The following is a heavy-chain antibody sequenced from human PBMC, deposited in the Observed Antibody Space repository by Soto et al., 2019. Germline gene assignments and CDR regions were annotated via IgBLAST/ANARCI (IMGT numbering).Heavy chain of an antibody. V-gene: IGHV4-39*01. D-gene: IGHD6-19*01. Sequence: PSETLSLTCTVSGGSISSSSYYWGWIRQPPGKGLGWIGSIYYSGGTYYNPSLKSRVTISVDTSKNQFSLKLSSVTAADTAVYYCACINLFIAVAGTCFDYWGQGTLVTVSS. J-gene: IGHJ4*02. CDR3: ACINLFIAVAGTCFDY. CDR2: IYYSGGT. CDR1: GGSISSSSYY.